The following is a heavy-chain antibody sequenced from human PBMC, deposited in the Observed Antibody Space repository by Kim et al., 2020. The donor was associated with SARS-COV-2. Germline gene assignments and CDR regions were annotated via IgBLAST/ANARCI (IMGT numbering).Heavy chain of an antibody. D-gene: IGHD1-1*01. Sequence: SETLSLTCAVYGGSFSGYYWSWIRQPPGKGLEWIGEINHSGSTNYNPSLKSRVTISVDTSKNQFSLKLSSVTAADTALYYCARGPTGTYYYYYGMDVWGQGTTVTVSS. V-gene: IGHV4-34*01. CDR2: INHSGST. CDR1: GGSFSGYY. CDR3: ARGPTGTYYYYYGMDV. J-gene: IGHJ6*02.